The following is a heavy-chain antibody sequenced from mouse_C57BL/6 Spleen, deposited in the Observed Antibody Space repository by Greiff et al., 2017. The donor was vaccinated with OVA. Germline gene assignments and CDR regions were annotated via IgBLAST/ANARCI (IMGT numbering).Heavy chain of an antibody. J-gene: IGHJ2*01. Sequence: VQLQQSGPELVKPGDSVKISCKASGYSFTGYFMNWVMQSHGKSLEWIGRINPYNGDTFYNQKFKGKATLTVDKSSSTAHMELRSLTSEDSAVYYCARNYGNYPYYFDYWGQGTTLTVSS. CDR3: ARNYGNYPYYFDY. D-gene: IGHD2-1*01. CDR2: INPYNGDT. CDR1: GYSFTGYF. V-gene: IGHV1-20*01.